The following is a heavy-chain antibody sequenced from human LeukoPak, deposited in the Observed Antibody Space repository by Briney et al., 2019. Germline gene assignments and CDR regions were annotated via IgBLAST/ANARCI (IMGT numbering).Heavy chain of an antibody. CDR2: ITSNRKYI. V-gene: IGHV3-21*04. Sequence: GGSLRLSCTASGFTFSTYTMNWVRQAPGKGLEWISSITSNRKYIFYADSLKGRFTISRDNSKNTLYLQMNSLRAEDTAVYYCAKETYSRWSSLPLNWGQGTLVTVSS. CDR3: AKETYSRWSSLPLN. D-gene: IGHD6-13*01. CDR1: GFTFSTYT. J-gene: IGHJ1*01.